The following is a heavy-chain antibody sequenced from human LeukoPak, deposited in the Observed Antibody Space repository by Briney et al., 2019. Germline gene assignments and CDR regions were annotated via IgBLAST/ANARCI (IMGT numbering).Heavy chain of an antibody. J-gene: IGHJ5*02. CDR1: GGSFSGYN. V-gene: IGHV4-34*01. CDR2: INHSRST. D-gene: IGHD3-10*01. CDR3: ARLSGYGWGSFYWFEP. Sequence: SETLSLTCAVCGGSFSGYNWSWIRQPPGKGLEWIGDINHSRSTNYNPSLQSRVTISVDTSKNQFSLKLSSVTAADTPMYYCARLSGYGWGSFYWFEPWGEGTVVSVS.